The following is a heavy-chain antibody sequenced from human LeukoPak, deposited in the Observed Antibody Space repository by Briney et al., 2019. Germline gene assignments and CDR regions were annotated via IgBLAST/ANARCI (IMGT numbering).Heavy chain of an antibody. CDR3: TRRAKDDSSGYYST. V-gene: IGHV3-73*01. Sequence: PGGSLRLSCAASGFTFSGSAKHWVRQASGKGLEGVGRIRSKANSYATAYAASVKGRFTISRDESKNTAYLQMNSLKTEDTAVYYCTRRAKDDSSGYYSTWGQGTLVTVSS. CDR1: GFTFSGSA. CDR2: IRSKANSYAT. D-gene: IGHD3-22*01. J-gene: IGHJ5*02.